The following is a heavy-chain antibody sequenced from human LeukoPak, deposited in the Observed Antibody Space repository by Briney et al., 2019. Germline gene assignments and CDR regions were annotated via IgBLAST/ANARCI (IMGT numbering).Heavy chain of an antibody. D-gene: IGHD3-3*01. CDR1: GDSFSSYY. CDR2: MYYSGSS. CDR3: ARDPRAFGMGGGYFDY. Sequence: SETLSLTCTVSGDSFSSYYWNWLRQPPRKGLEWIGFMYYSGSSNYNPSLKSRVTISVDTSKNQFSLPLSSVTAADTAVSYCARDPRAFGMGGGYFDYWGQGMLVTVSS. J-gene: IGHJ4*02. V-gene: IGHV4-59*01.